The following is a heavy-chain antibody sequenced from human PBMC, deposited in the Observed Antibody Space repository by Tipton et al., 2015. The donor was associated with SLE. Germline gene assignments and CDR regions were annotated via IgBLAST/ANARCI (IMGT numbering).Heavy chain of an antibody. D-gene: IGHD3-22*01. CDR1: GGSISSGGYY. V-gene: IGHV4-31*03. CDR3: ARGGYYDSSGYFDY. Sequence: TLSLTCTVSGGSISSGGYYWSWIRQHPGKGLEWIGYIYYSGSTYYNPSLKSRVTISVDRSKNQFSLKLSSVTAADTAVYYCARGGYYDSSGYFDYWGQGTLVTVSS. J-gene: IGHJ4*02. CDR2: IYYSGST.